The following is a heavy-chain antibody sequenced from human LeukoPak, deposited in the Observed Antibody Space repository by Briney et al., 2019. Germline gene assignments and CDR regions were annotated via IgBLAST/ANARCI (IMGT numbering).Heavy chain of an antibody. J-gene: IGHJ4*02. CDR2: ISSSSSYI. CDR1: GFTFSSYS. CDR3: ARSGEYYYDSSVFDY. D-gene: IGHD3-22*01. Sequence: GGSLRLSCAASGFTFSSYSMNWVRQAPGKGLEWVSSISSSSSYIYYADSVKGRFTISRDNAKNSLYLQMNSLRAEDTAVYYCARSGEYYYDSSVFDYWGQGTLVTVSS. V-gene: IGHV3-21*01.